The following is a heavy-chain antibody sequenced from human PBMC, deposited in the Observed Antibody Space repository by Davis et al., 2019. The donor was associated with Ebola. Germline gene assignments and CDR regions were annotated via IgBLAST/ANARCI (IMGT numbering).Heavy chain of an antibody. Sequence: AASVKVSCKASGGTLTDHSINWVRQAPKQGLQWVGRIVPLLHVTDYAQEFEGRVTIAADKSSNTVYMELTSLKSDDTAVYYCARDPWGVDQLGSLDVWGQGTTVNVSS. CDR1: GGTLTDHS. D-gene: IGHD2-2*01. CDR3: ARDPWGVDQLGSLDV. V-gene: IGHV1-69*04. CDR2: IVPLLHVT. J-gene: IGHJ6*02.